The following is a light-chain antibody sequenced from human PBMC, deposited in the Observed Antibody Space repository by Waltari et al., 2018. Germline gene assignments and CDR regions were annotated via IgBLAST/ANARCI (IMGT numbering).Light chain of an antibody. CDR3: QQYDNLPFT. J-gene: IGKJ4*01. CDR2: DAS. CDR1: QDISNY. Sequence: DIQITPSPSSLSASVGDRVTITCQASQDISNYLNWYQQKPGKAPKLLIYDASNLETGVPSRFSGSGSGTDFTFTISSLQPEDIATYYCQQYDNLPFTFGGGTKVEIK. V-gene: IGKV1-33*01.